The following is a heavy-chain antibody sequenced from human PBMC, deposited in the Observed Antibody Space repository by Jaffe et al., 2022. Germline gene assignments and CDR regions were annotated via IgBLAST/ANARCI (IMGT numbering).Heavy chain of an antibody. CDR1: GGSISSGSYY. CDR2: IYTSGST. J-gene: IGHJ4*02. V-gene: IGHV4-61*02. Sequence: QVQLQESGPGLVKPSQTLSLTCTVSGGSISSGSYYWSWIRQPAGKGLEWIGRIYTSGSTNYNPSLKSRVTISVDTSKNQFSLKLSSVTAADTAVYYCARVIRYDSSGYYYVRGVDYWGQGTLVTVSS. CDR3: ARVIRYDSSGYYYVRGVDY. D-gene: IGHD3-22*01.